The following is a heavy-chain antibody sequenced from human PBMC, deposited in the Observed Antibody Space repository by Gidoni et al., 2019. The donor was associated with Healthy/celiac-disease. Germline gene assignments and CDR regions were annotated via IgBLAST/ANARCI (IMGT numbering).Heavy chain of an antibody. D-gene: IGHD3-22*01. V-gene: IGHV3-9*01. CDR3: AKGSGIVVVTIIDY. J-gene: IGHJ4*02. CDR2: ISWNSGSI. Sequence: EVQLVESGGGLVQPGRSLRLSCAAPGFTLDDYAMHWVRQAPGKGLGWVSGISWNSGSIGYADSVKGRFTISRDNAKNSLYLQMNSLRAEDTALYYCAKGSGIVVVTIIDYWGQGTLVTVSS. CDR1: GFTLDDYA.